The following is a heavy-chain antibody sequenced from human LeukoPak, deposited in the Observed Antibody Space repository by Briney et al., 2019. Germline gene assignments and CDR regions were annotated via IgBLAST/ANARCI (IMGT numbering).Heavy chain of an antibody. V-gene: IGHV4-4*07. CDR2: IYTSGST. CDR1: GGSISSYY. Sequence: TETLSLTCAVSGGSISSYYWSWIRQPAGKGLEWIGRIYTSGSTNYNPSLKSRVTMSVDTSKNQFSLKLSSVTAADTAVYYCARDHITMVRGVITRYWYFDLWGRGTLVTVSS. J-gene: IGHJ2*01. CDR3: ARDHITMVRGVITRYWYFDL. D-gene: IGHD3-10*01.